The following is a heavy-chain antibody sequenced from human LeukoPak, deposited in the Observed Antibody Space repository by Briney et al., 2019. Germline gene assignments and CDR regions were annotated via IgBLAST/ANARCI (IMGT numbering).Heavy chain of an antibody. V-gene: IGHV3-33*01. D-gene: IGHD6-13*01. CDR1: GFTFSSYG. Sequence: GRSLRLSCAASGFTFSSYGMHWVRQAPGKGLEWGAVIWDDGSNKYYADSVKGRFTISRDNSKNTLYLQMNSLRAEDTAVYYCARRKQQLVFDYWGQGTLVTVSS. CDR2: IWDDGSNK. CDR3: ARRKQQLVFDY. J-gene: IGHJ4*02.